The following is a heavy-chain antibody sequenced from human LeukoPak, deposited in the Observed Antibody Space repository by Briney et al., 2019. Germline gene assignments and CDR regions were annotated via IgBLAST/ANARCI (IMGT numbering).Heavy chain of an antibody. V-gene: IGHV3-30*02. D-gene: IGHD2-8*01. CDR1: GFTFRSYG. J-gene: IGHJ6*03. Sequence: GGSLRLSCAASGFTFRSYGMHWVRQAPGKGLEWVAYVQNDGSNEQYADSVKGRFSISRDSSKNILYLQMNSLRAEDTAVYYCAKDRCSNGIGCYYYYMDVWGKGTTVTISS. CDR3: AKDRCSNGIGCYYYYMDV. CDR2: VQNDGSNE.